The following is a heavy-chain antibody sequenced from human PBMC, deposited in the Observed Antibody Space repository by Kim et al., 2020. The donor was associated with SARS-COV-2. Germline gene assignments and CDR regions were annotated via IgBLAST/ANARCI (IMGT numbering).Heavy chain of an antibody. CDR2: INHSGST. CDR3: ARAGRGSSGYYYGYPLLPGYNWFDP. CDR1: GGSFSGYY. V-gene: IGHV4-34*01. D-gene: IGHD3-22*01. Sequence: SETLSLTCAVYGGSFSGYYWSWIRQPPGKGLEWIGEINHSGSTNYNPSLKSRVTISVDTSKNQFSLKLSSVTAADTAVYYCARAGRGSSGYYYGYPLLPGYNWFDPWGQGTLVTVSS. J-gene: IGHJ5*02.